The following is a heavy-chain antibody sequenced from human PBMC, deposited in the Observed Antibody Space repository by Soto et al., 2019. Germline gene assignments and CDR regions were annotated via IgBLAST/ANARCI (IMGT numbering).Heavy chain of an antibody. Sequence: PGGSLRLSCAASGFTVTSYAMHWVRQAPGKGLEWVAVISYDGSNKYDYADSVKGRFTISRDNSKNTLYLQMNSLRAEDTAVYYCARGHCSSTSCYTAGGRHIYNWFDPWGQGPLVTVSS. CDR1: GFTVTSYA. V-gene: IGHV3-30-3*01. J-gene: IGHJ5*02. CDR3: ARGHCSSTSCYTAGGRHIYNWFDP. CDR2: ISYDGSNK. D-gene: IGHD2-2*02.